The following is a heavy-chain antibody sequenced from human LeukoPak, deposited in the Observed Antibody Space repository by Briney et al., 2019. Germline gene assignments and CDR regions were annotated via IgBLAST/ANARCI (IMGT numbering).Heavy chain of an antibody. Sequence: GGSLRLSCAVSGFTLTNHAVSWVRQAPGKGLEWVSIVVGTGGTYYADSVKGRFTISRDNSKNMLFLQMNSLRAEDTAVYYCARDPQYCSGGSCYSRYSFDYWGQGTLVTVSS. CDR2: VVGTGGT. D-gene: IGHD2-15*01. J-gene: IGHJ4*02. CDR1: GFTLTNHA. V-gene: IGHV3-23*01. CDR3: ARDPQYCSGGSCYSRYSFDY.